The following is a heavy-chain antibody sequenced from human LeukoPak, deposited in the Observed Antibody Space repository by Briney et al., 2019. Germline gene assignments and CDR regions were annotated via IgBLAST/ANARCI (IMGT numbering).Heavy chain of an antibody. CDR2: MNPNSGNT. J-gene: IGHJ4*02. CDR1: GYTFTSYD. D-gene: IGHD4-11*01. CDR3: ARGSALSDYSSPGVDY. V-gene: IGHV1-8*01. Sequence: ASVKVSCKASGYTFTSYDINWVRQDTGQGLEWMGWMNPNSGNTGYAQKFQGRVTMTRNTSISTAYMELSSLTSEDTAVYYCARGSALSDYSSPGVDYWGQGTLVTVSS.